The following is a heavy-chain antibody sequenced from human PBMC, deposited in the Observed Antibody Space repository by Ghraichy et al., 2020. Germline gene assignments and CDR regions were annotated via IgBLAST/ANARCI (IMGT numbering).Heavy chain of an antibody. CDR1: GGSINDYY. V-gene: IGHV4-59*08. J-gene: IGHJ4*02. D-gene: IGHD2/OR15-2a*01. CDR3: ARVLPSTRCLLS. Sequence: SETLSLTCTVYGGSINDYYWTWIRQPPGGGLEFIGYIYYRGSTNYNPSLRNRVAISVDTSRSQFSLTLTSVTAADTAVYFCARVLPSTRCLLSWGQGTLVTVSS. CDR2: IYYRGST.